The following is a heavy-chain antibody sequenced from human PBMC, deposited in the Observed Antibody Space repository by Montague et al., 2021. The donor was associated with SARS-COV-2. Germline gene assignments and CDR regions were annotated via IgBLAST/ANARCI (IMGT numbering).Heavy chain of an antibody. CDR3: AREGITAAGKDFDY. CDR1: GFTFSSYA. J-gene: IGHJ4*02. D-gene: IGHD6-13*01. CDR2: ISYDGTNE. Sequence: SLRLSCGASGFTFSSYAMHWVRQAPGKGLEWVAVISYDGTNEYYADSVKGRFTISRDNSKNTLYLQMNSLRAEDTAVYYCAREGITAAGKDFDYWGQGTLVTVSS. V-gene: IGHV3-30*04.